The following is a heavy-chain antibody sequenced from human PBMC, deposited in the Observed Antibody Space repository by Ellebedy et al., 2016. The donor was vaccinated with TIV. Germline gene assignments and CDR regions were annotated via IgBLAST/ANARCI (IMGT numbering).Heavy chain of an antibody. CDR2: INSDGSST. CDR3: ARVGYSGSYLAAFDI. D-gene: IGHD1-26*01. CDR1: GFTFSSYW. Sequence: GGSLRLSCAASGFTFSSYWMHWVRQAPGKGLVWVSRINSDGSSTSYADSVKGRFTISRDNAKNTLYLQMNSLRAEDTAVYYCARVGYSGSYLAAFDIWGQGTMVTVSS. V-gene: IGHV3-74*01. J-gene: IGHJ3*02.